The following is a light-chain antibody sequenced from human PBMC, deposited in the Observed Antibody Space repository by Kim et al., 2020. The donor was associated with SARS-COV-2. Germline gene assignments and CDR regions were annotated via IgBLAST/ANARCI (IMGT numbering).Light chain of an antibody. CDR2: DGS. Sequence: STGESATRSCRASQNIRYSYLAWYQQKPGHSPRLLIFDGSRRETGIPDRFTGAGSGTDFTLIITRLEPEDFAVYYCQQYGTSPLTFGQGTRLEIK. CDR1: QNIRYSY. V-gene: IGKV3-20*01. CDR3: QQYGTSPLT. J-gene: IGKJ5*01.